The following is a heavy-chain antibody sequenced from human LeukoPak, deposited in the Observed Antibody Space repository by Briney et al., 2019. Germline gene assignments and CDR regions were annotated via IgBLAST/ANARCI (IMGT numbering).Heavy chain of an antibody. CDR2: MNPKSCNT. CDR1: GYTFTSYD. D-gene: IGHD6-13*01. J-gene: IGHJ6*03. CDR3: ARGQYSSSWVYYYYYYMDV. V-gene: IGHV1-8*01. Sequence: ASVKVSCKASGYTFTSYDINWVRQATGQGLECMGWMNPKSCNTGYAQKFQGRVTMTRNTSISTAYMELSSLRSEDTAVYYCARGQYSSSWVYYYYYYMDVWGKGTTVTISS.